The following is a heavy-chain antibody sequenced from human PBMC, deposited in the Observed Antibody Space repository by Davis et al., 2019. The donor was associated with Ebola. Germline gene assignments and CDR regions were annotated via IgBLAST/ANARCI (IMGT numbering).Heavy chain of an antibody. J-gene: IGHJ6*02. D-gene: IGHD4-11*01. CDR1: GGSVSSGSYY. CDR2: IYYSGST. CDR3: ARDLRLYYYGMDV. V-gene: IGHV4-61*01. Sequence: MPSETLSLTCTVSGGSVSSGSYYWSWIRQPPGKGLEWIGSIYYSGSTNYNPSLKSRVTISVDTSKNQFSLKLSSVTAADTAVYYCARDLRLYYYGMDVWGQGTTVTVSS.